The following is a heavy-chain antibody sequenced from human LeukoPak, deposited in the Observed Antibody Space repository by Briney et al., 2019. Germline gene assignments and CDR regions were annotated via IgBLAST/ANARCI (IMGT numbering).Heavy chain of an antibody. J-gene: IGHJ4*02. V-gene: IGHV3-30*02. CDR2: IRYDGSNK. Sequence: GGSLRLSCAASGFIFSSYGMHWVRQAPGKGLEWVAFIRYDGSNKYHADSVRGRFTISRDNSKNTLYLQMNSLRAEDTAVYYCAKTMSPYYYDSSGFWGQGTLVTVSS. D-gene: IGHD3-22*01. CDR3: AKTMSPYYYDSSGF. CDR1: GFIFSSYG.